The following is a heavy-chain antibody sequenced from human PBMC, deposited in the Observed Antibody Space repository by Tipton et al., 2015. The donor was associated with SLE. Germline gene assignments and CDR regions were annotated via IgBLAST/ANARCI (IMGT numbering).Heavy chain of an antibody. CDR1: GGTFSSYT. CDR2: IIPILGIA. J-gene: IGHJ4*02. CDR3: ARDLGLGTGDY. D-gene: IGHD7-27*01. Sequence: QLVQSGAEVKKPGSSVKVSCKASGGTFSSYTISWVRQAPGQGLEWMGRIIPILGIANYAQKFQGRVTITADKSTSTAYMELSSLRSEDTAVYYCARDLGLGTGDYWGQGTLVTVSS. V-gene: IGHV1-69*09.